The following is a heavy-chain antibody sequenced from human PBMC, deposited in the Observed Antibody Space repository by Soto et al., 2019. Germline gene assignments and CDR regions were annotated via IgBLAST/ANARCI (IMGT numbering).Heavy chain of an antibody. CDR2: ISGSGGST. CDR3: AIDRMTTIDY. J-gene: IGHJ4*02. D-gene: IGHD1-1*01. V-gene: IGHV3-23*01. CDR1: GFTFSSSA. Sequence: QLLEPGGGLVQPGGSLRLSCAASGFTFSSSAMSWVRQAPGKGLECVSTISGSGGSTYTADPVKGRFTISRDNSKNTLYLQMNSLRAEDTAVYYCAIDRMTTIDYWGQGTLVTVSS.